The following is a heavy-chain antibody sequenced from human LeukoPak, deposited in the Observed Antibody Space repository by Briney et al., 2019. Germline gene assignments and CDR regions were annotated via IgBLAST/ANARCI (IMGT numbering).Heavy chain of an antibody. Sequence: GGSLGLSCAASGFTFSSYSMNWVRQAPGKGLEWVSYISSSSSTIYYADSVKGRFTISRDNAKNSLYLQMNSLRAEDTAVYYCARDPDYWGQGTLVTVSS. CDR3: ARDPDY. J-gene: IGHJ4*02. CDR1: GFTFSSYS. V-gene: IGHV3-48*04. CDR2: ISSSSSTI.